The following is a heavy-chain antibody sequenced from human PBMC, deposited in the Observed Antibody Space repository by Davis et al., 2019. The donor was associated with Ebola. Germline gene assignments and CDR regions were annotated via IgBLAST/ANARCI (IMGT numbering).Heavy chain of an antibody. CDR2: INPNSGGT. V-gene: IGHV1-2*04. J-gene: IGHJ4*02. CDR1: GYTFTDYY. D-gene: IGHD3-10*01. CDR3: ARAQIKGVTNFDV. Sequence: ASVKVSCKASGYTFTDYYMHWVRQAPGQGLEWMGLINPNSGGTNYAQKFQGWVTMTRDTSISTAYMELSRLKSDDAAVYYCARAQIKGVTNFDVWGQGTLVTVSS.